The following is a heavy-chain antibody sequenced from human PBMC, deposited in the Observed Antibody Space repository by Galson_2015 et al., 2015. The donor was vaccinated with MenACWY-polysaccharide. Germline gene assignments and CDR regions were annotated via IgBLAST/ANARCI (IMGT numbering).Heavy chain of an antibody. V-gene: IGHV3-7*03. CDR3: AKRSGVTTGTDFDY. Sequence: SLRLSCAGSGFTFSNYWMSWVRQAPGKGLEWVANLKGDGSETYHVDSVKGRFTISRDNARNTLYLQMNSLRVEDTAVYYCAKRSGVTTGTDFDYWGQGTLVTVSS. D-gene: IGHD1-1*01. CDR1: GFTFSNYW. J-gene: IGHJ4*02. CDR2: LKGDGSET.